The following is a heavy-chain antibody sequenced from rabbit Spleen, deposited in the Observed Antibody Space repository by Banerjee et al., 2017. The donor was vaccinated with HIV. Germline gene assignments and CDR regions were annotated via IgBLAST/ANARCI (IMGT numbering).Heavy chain of an antibody. CDR1: GFSFSSSDY. D-gene: IGHD4-1*01. J-gene: IGHJ4*01. V-gene: IGHV1S40*01. Sequence: QSLEESGGDLVKPGASLTLTCTASGFSFSSSDYMCWVRQAPGKGLEWIACIDVGGSGTTYYASWAKGRFTISKTSSTTVTLQMTSLTAADTATYFCVKDGRSSGSGWGGDLWGPGTLVTVS. CDR3: VKDGRSSGSGWGGDL. CDR2: IDVGGSGTT.